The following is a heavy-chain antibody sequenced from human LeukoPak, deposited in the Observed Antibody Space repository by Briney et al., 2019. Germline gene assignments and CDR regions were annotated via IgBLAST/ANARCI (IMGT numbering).Heavy chain of an antibody. CDR3: ARGAVVVVPAAIVGGGYYYYYMDV. D-gene: IGHD2-2*02. Sequence: SETLSLICTVSGGSISSYYWSWIRQPAGKGLEWIGRIYTSGSTNYNASLKSRVSMSVDTSKNQFSLKLSSVTAADTAVYYCARGAVVVVPAAIVGGGYYYYYMDVWGKGTTVTVSS. V-gene: IGHV4-4*07. J-gene: IGHJ6*03. CDR2: IYTSGST. CDR1: GGSISSYY.